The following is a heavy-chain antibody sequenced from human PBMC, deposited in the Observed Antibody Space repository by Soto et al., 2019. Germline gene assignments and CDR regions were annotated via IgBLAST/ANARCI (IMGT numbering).Heavy chain of an antibody. Sequence: GGSLRLSCAASGFTFTIYSISWVRLAPGKGLEWVSIISGGGDITYYADSVKGRFTISGDNSRNTRYLQMNSLRAEDTAVYYCAKGGVINTRHFDYWGQGTLVTVSS. CDR2: ISGGGDIT. CDR1: GFTFTIYS. V-gene: IGHV3-23*01. J-gene: IGHJ4*02. CDR3: AKGGVINTRHFDY.